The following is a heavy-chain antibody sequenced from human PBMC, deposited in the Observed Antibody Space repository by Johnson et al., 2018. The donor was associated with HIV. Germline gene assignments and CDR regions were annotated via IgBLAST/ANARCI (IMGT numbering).Heavy chain of an antibody. CDR2: ISYDGNQK. D-gene: IGHD6-19*01. V-gene: IGHV3-30-3*01. CDR1: GFTFSDSA. Sequence: QVQLVESGGGVVQPGGSLRLSCAASGFTFSDSAMHWVRQAPGQGLEWVTVISYDGNQKYYADSVKGRFNVSRDNSKNTLYLQMNNLRVEDTALYYCARDAGLAVAESDAFDVWGQGTVVIVSS. CDR3: ARDAGLAVAESDAFDV. J-gene: IGHJ3*01.